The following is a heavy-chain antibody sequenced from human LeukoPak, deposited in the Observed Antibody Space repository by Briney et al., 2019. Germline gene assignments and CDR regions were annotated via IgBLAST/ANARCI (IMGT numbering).Heavy chain of an antibody. CDR2: MSYDGSHK. J-gene: IGHJ4*02. CDR1: GFSFSKYG. Sequence: SGGSLRLSCVASGFSFSKYGMHWVRQAPGKGLEWVAVMSYDGSHKYYADSVKGQFTISRDNSKNTVYLEMNSLRGEDTAVYYCAKGYDYGDYWGQGTLVTVSS. D-gene: IGHD4/OR15-4a*01. V-gene: IGHV3-30*18. CDR3: AKGYDYGDY.